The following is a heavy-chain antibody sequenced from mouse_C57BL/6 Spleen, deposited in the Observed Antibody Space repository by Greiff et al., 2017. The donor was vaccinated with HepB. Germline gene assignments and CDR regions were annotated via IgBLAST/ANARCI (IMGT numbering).Heavy chain of an antibody. D-gene: IGHD1-1*01. J-gene: IGHJ2*01. CDR2: INPSTGGT. Sequence: VHVKQSGPELVKPGASVKISCKASGYSFTGYYMNWVKQSPEKSLEWIGEINPSTGGTTYNQKFKAKATLTVDKSSSTAYMQLKSLTSEDSAVYYCARRDYGSSYRYDFDYWGQGTTLTVSS. V-gene: IGHV1-42*01. CDR1: GYSFTGYY. CDR3: ARRDYGSSYRYDFDY.